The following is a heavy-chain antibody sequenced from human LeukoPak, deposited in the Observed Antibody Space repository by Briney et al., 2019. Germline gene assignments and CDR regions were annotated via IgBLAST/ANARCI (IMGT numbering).Heavy chain of an antibody. Sequence: ASVKVSCKASGGTFSSYAISWVRQAPGQGLEWMGRMIPILGIANYAQKFQGRVTITADKSTSTAYMELSSLRSEDTAVYYCARGEIFGIAAAGTANNWFDPWGQGTLVTVSS. D-gene: IGHD6-13*01. V-gene: IGHV1-69*04. J-gene: IGHJ5*02. CDR3: ARGEIFGIAAAGTANNWFDP. CDR1: GGTFSSYA. CDR2: MIPILGIA.